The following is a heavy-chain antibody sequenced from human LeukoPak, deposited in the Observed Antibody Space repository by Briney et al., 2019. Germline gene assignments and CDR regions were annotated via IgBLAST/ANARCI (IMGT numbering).Heavy chain of an antibody. D-gene: IGHD4/OR15-4a*01. CDR1: EFTFSSSA. CDR2: TGIGT. Sequence: PGGSRRLSCAASEFTFSSSAMSWVRQAPGKGLEWVSTTGIGTYYADSVKGRFTISRDNSKNTLYLQMNSLRAEDTAVYYCAKRGPNYYFDYWGQGTLVTVSS. CDR3: AKRGPNYYFDY. J-gene: IGHJ4*02. V-gene: IGHV3-23*01.